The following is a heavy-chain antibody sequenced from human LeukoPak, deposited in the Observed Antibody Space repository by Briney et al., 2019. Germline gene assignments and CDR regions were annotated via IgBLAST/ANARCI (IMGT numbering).Heavy chain of an antibody. V-gene: IGHV3-53*01. D-gene: IGHD3-10*01. CDR1: GFTFSSYS. J-gene: IGHJ6*04. CDR2: IYSGGST. Sequence: PGGSLRLSCAASGFTFSSYSMNWVRQAPGKGLEWVSVIYSGGSTYYADSVKGRFTISRDNSKNTLYLQMNSLRAEDTAVYYCARTYYYGSGAYPLRGKGTTVTISS. CDR3: ARTYYYGSGAYPL.